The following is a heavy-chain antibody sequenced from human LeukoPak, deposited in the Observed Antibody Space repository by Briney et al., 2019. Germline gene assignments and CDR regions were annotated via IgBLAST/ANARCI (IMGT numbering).Heavy chain of an antibody. V-gene: IGHV5-10-1*01. Sequence: AGESLRISCKGSGYSFTTYWISRVRQMPGKGLEWMGRVDPSDSYTNYSPSFQGHVTISADKSISTAYLQWSSLKASDTAMYYCARRPHYSSSGLDYYGMDVWGQGTTVTVSS. CDR2: VDPSDSYT. CDR3: ARRPHYSSSGLDYYGMDV. J-gene: IGHJ6*02. D-gene: IGHD6-13*01. CDR1: GYSFTTYW.